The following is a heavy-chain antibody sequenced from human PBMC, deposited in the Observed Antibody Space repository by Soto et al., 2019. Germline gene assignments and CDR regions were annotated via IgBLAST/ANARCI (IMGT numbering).Heavy chain of an antibody. V-gene: IGHV4-39*01. D-gene: IGHD1-26*01. J-gene: IGHJ1*01. Sequence: SEACCVRWSGSGGSMSTSSYFGGWIRQAPAKGLEWIGSIYYNGSTYYNPYLKSRGTISVDTSKNQFSLKLSSVTAADTAVYYCARCAYSGRDFHHWSQGTLVTIS. CDR3: ARCAYSGRDFHH. CDR2: IYYNGST. CDR1: GGSMSTSSYF.